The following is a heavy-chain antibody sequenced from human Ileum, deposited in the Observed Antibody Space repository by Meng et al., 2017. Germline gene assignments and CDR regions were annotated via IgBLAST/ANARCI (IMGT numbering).Heavy chain of an antibody. Sequence: SETLSLTCTVSGGSISSYYWSWIRQPAGKGLEWIGRIYTSGSTNYNPSLNSRVTMSVDTSKNQFSLKLSSVTAADTAVYYCARTNLEMATIGGNAFDIWGQGTMVTVSS. V-gene: IGHV4-4*07. CDR2: IYTSGST. CDR1: GGSISSYY. D-gene: IGHD5-24*01. J-gene: IGHJ3*02. CDR3: ARTNLEMATIGGNAFDI.